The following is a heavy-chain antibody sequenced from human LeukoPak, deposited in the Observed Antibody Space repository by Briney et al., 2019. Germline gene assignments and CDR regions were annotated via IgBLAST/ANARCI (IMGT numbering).Heavy chain of an antibody. Sequence: SETLSLTCAVYGGSISSYYWSWIRQPPGKGLEWIGYIYYSGSTNYNPSLKSRVTISVDTSKNQFSLKLSSVTAADTAVYYCAKASSGWSGRWFDPWGQGTLVTVSS. V-gene: IGHV4-59*01. CDR3: AKASSGWSGRWFDP. J-gene: IGHJ5*02. D-gene: IGHD6-19*01. CDR1: GGSISSYY. CDR2: IYYSGST.